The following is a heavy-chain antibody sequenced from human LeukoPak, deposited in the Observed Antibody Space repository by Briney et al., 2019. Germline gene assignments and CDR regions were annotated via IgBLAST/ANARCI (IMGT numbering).Heavy chain of an antibody. J-gene: IGHJ4*02. CDR1: RFTFNSYA. CDR3: AKGHYYGSGNFYNY. Sequence: GGSLRLSCAASRFTFNSYAMSWVRQAPGKGLEWVSVIGGSNGITFYVGSVKGRFTISRDNSKDTLYLQMNSLRAEDTAVYYCAKGHYYGSGNFYNYWGQGTLVTVSS. V-gene: IGHV3-23*01. CDR2: IGGSNGIT. D-gene: IGHD3-10*01.